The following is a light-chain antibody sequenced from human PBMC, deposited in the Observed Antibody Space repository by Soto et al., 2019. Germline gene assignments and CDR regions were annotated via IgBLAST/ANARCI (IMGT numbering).Light chain of an antibody. CDR1: SSDVGTHGY. CDR3: MCYAGGNNWV. J-gene: IGLJ3*02. V-gene: IGLV2-8*01. Sequence: QSALTQPPSASGSPGQSVTISCTGTSSDVGTHGYVSWYQQHAGKAPKLMIYDVTKRPSGVPDRLSGSKSANTASLTVTGLQAEDEAGYYCMCYAGGNNWVFGGGTTVTVL. CDR2: DVT.